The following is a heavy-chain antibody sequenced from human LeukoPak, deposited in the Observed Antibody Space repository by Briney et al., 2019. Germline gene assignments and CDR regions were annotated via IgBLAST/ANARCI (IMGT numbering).Heavy chain of an antibody. CDR3: ARGGTRWLQFPFDY. CDR1: VLTFSDYY. V-gene: IGHV3-11*04. CDR2: ISSSGSTI. Sequence: PGGSLRLSCAASVLTFSDYYMRWIRQAPAKGLEWVSYISSSGSTIYYADSVKGRFTISRDNAKNSLYLQMNSLRAEDTAVYYCARGGTRWLQFPFDYWGQGTLVTVSS. D-gene: IGHD5-24*01. J-gene: IGHJ4*02.